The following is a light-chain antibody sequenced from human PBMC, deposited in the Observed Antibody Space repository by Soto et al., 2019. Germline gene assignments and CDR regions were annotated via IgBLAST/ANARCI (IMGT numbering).Light chain of an antibody. CDR3: QKYDSVPLT. CDR1: QGISNY. J-gene: IGKJ4*01. CDR2: AAS. V-gene: IGKV1-27*01. Sequence: DIRMTQSPSSLSASVGDRVTITCRASQGISNYLAWYQQKPGKVPKLLVFAASILQSGVPSRFSGSGSGTDFTLTITSLRPEDVATYYCQKYDSVPLTFGGGTKVEIK.